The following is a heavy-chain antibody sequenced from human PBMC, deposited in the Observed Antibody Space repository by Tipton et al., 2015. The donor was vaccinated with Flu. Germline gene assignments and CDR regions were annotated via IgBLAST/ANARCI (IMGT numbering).Heavy chain of an antibody. D-gene: IGHD2-2*01. Sequence: SGFTFSSYGMHWVRQAPGKGLEWVAFIRYDGSNKYYADSVKGRFTISRDNSKNTLYLQMNSLRAEETAVYYCAKEEGYCSSTSCQITYYYYGMDVWGQGTTVTVSS. V-gene: IGHV3-30*02. J-gene: IGHJ6*02. CDR1: GFTFSSYG. CDR3: AKEEGYCSSTSCQITYYYYGMDV. CDR2: IRYDGSNK.